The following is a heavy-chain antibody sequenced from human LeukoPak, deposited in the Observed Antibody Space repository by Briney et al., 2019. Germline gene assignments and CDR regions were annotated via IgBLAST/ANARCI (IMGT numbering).Heavy chain of an antibody. V-gene: IGHV4-39*01. Sequence: PSETLSLTCTVSGGSISSSSYYWGWIRQPPGRGLEWIGSIYYSGSTYYNPSLKSRVTISVDTSKNQFSLKLSSVTAADTAVYYRARHLPHPQKYYDFWSGYSAPLYFDYWGQGTLVTVSS. CDR2: IYYSGST. CDR1: GGSISSSSYY. J-gene: IGHJ4*02. CDR3: ARHLPHPQKYYDFWSGYSAPLYFDY. D-gene: IGHD3-3*01.